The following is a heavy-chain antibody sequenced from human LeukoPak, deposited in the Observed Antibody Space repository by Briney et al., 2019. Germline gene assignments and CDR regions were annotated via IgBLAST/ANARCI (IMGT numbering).Heavy chain of an antibody. Sequence: ASETLSLTCAVSGYSISSGYYWGWIRQPPRKGLEWIGSIYHSGSTYYNPSLKSRVTMSVDTSKNQFSLKLSSVTAADTAVYYCARDFWSGYSISFDYWGQGTLVTVSS. V-gene: IGHV4-38-2*02. CDR3: ARDFWSGYSISFDY. CDR1: GYSISSGYY. J-gene: IGHJ4*02. D-gene: IGHD3-3*01. CDR2: IYHSGST.